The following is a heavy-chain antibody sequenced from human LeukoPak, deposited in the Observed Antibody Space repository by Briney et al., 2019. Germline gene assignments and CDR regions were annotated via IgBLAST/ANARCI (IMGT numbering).Heavy chain of an antibody. D-gene: IGHD1-14*01. CDR3: VRSPYNSDY. J-gene: IGHJ4*02. CDR1: GFTFSSYW. V-gene: IGHV3-74*01. Sequence: TGGSLRLSCAASGFTFSSYWMHWVRQAPGKGLLWVSRINTDGSAAYYADSVEGRFTISRDNAKNTCYLQMNSLRAEDTAVYYCVRSPYNSDYWGQGTLVTVSS. CDR2: INTDGSAA.